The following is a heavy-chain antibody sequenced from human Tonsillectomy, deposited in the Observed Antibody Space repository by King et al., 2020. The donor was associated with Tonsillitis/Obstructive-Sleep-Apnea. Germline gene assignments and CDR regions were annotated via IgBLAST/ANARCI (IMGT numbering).Heavy chain of an antibody. Sequence: QLQESGPGLVKPSETLSLTCTVSGGSISSYYWSWIRKPPGKGLEWIGYIYYRGSTNYNPYLKSRVTISEDTSKNQFSLKLSSVTAADTAVYYCARDMVLEAGGDAFDIWGQGTMVTVSS. J-gene: IGHJ3*02. D-gene: IGHD2-8*01. V-gene: IGHV4-59*01. CDR3: ARDMVLEAGGDAFDI. CDR1: GGSISSYY. CDR2: IYYRGST.